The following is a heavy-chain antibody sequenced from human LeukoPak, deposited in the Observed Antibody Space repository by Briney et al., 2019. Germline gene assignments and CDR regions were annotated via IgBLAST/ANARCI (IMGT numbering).Heavy chain of an antibody. D-gene: IGHD3-10*01. Sequence: VGSLSLSCAASGLTLSSYRMNWVRQAPGKGLEWVSSISSSSSYIYFADSVNGRFTISRDNANNSLDLQMNSLRAEKTAVYYCASLLYLGQGTLVTVSS. CDR1: GLTLSSYR. V-gene: IGHV3-21*01. J-gene: IGHJ4*02. CDR3: ASLLY. CDR2: ISSSSSYI.